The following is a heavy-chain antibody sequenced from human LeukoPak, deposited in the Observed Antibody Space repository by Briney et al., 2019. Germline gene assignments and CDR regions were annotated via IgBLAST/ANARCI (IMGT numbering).Heavy chain of an antibody. CDR2: IIPILGIA. Sequence: AASVKVSCKASGGTFSSYAISWVRQAPGQGLEWMGRIIPILGIANYAQKFQGRVTITADKSTSTAYMELSSLRSEDTAVYYCARQGILGYCSGGSCYDLYYFDYWGQGTLVTVSS. CDR3: ARQGILGYCSGGSCYDLYYFDY. CDR1: GGTFSSYA. D-gene: IGHD2-15*01. J-gene: IGHJ4*02. V-gene: IGHV1-69*04.